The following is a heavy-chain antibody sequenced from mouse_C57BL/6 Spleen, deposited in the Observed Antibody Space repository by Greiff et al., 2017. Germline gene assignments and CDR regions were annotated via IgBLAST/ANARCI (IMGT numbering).Heavy chain of an antibody. CDR3: ARSGGNYVRYFDY. V-gene: IGHV1-81*01. CDR2: IYPRSGNT. Sequence: QVQLKESGAELARPGASVKLSCKASGYTFTSYGITWVKQRTGQGLEWIGEIYPRSGNTYYNEKFKGKATLTADKSSSTAYMELRSLTSEDSAVYFCARSGGNYVRYFDYWGQGTTLTVSS. J-gene: IGHJ2*01. CDR1: GYTFTSYG. D-gene: IGHD1-1*02.